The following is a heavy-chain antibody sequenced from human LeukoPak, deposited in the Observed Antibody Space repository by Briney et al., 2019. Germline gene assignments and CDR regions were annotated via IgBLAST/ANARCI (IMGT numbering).Heavy chain of an antibody. Sequence: GGSLRLSCAASGFTFSSYAMSWVRQAPGKGLEWVSAISGSGGSTYYADSVKGRFTISRDNSKNTLYLQTNSLRAEDTAVFYCAKDLGATIYYFDYWGQGTLVTVSS. V-gene: IGHV3-23*01. CDR3: AKDLGATIYYFDY. D-gene: IGHD1-26*01. CDR2: ISGSGGST. CDR1: GFTFSSYA. J-gene: IGHJ4*02.